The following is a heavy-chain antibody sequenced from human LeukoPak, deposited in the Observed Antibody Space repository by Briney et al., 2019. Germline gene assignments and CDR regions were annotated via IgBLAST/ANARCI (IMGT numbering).Heavy chain of an antibody. V-gene: IGHV3-30*02. CDR2: IDHDGSQK. Sequence: GGSLRLSCAVSGFTFSANNMHWVRQAPGKGLEWVTFIDHDGSQKFYADSVKGRFTISRDNSKNALYLHINSLRPEDTAVYYCAKDGGGGTYSFDYWGQGSLVTVFS. D-gene: IGHD3-16*01. J-gene: IGHJ4*02. CDR1: GFTFSANN. CDR3: AKDGGGGTYSFDY.